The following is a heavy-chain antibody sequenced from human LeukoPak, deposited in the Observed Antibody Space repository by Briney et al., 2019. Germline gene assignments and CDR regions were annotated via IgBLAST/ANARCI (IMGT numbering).Heavy chain of an antibody. CDR3: ARDKWLRSVHWSRGVVFDY. D-gene: IGHD5-12*01. CDR2: IRSNGGST. V-gene: IGHV3-64*01. Sequence: GGSLRLSCAASGFTFSSYAMHWVRQAPGKGLEYVSAIRSNGGSTYYANSVKGRFTISRDNSKNTLYLQMGSLRAEDMAVYYCARDKWLRSVHWSRGVVFDYWGQGTLVTVSS. CDR1: GFTFSSYA. J-gene: IGHJ4*02.